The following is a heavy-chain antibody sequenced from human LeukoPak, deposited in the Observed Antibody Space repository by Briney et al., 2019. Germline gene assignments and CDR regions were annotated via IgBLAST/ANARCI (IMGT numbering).Heavy chain of an antibody. D-gene: IGHD3-22*01. V-gene: IGHV4-4*07. Sequence: AGTLSLTCNVSGGSISSYYWSWIRQPAGKGLEWIGRIYTSGSTNYNPPLKRRVTMSVATTKNNISFKLRSITASDTAVYYCARVNCYCYDSSGYYSSYYYYYMEVWGKGTTVTVSS. J-gene: IGHJ6*03. CDR2: IYTSGST. CDR1: GGSISSYY. CDR3: ARVNCYCYDSSGYYSSYYYYYMEV.